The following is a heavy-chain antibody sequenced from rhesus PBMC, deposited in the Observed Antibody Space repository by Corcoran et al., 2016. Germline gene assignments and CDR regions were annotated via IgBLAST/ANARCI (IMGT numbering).Heavy chain of an antibody. V-gene: IGHV4S7*01. CDR3: ARDPLTGTFDY. Sequence: QVQLQESGPGLVKPSETLSLICGVSGGSMSGYGWSWIRQPPGKGLEWIGHIYGSIGSTSSNPSFKSRVTISKDTSKNHFSLKLNSMTAADTAVYYCARDPLTGTFDYWGQGVLVTVSS. CDR2: IYGSIGST. J-gene: IGHJ4*01. D-gene: IGHD1-26*01. CDR1: GGSMSGYG.